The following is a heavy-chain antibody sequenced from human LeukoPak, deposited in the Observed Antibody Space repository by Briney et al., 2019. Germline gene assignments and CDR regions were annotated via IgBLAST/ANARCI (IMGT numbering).Heavy chain of an antibody. Sequence: ASVKVSCKASGYTFTSYDINWVRQATGQGLEWMGWMNPNSGNTGYAQKFQGRVTMTRDTSISPAYMELSRLRSDDTAVYYCARGDTTSGSGFDYWGQGTLVTVSS. CDR2: MNPNSGNT. V-gene: IGHV1-8*01. CDR3: ARGDTTSGSGFDY. CDR1: GYTFTSYD. D-gene: IGHD3-10*01. J-gene: IGHJ4*02.